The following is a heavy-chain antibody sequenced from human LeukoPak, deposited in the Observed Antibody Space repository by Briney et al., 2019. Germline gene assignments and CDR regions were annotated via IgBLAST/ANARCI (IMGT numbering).Heavy chain of an antibody. J-gene: IGHJ4*02. CDR2: IAYDGNNK. CDR3: AKGIYSSGSYSHFDY. CDR1: GFTFSSYE. Sequence: PGGSLRLSRAASGFTFSSYEMNWVRQAPGKGLEWVAVIAYDGNNKFYGDSVKGRFTISRDNSKNTLYLQMNSLRAEDTAVYYCAKGIYSSGSYSHFDYWGQGTLVTVSS. D-gene: IGHD3-10*01. V-gene: IGHV3-30*18.